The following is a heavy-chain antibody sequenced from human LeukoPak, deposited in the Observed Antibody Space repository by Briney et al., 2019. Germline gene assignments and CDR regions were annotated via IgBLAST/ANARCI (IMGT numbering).Heavy chain of an antibody. CDR3: ARRPIVITFGGVIIDYYYYYYMDV. J-gene: IGHJ6*03. Sequence: SETLSLTCAVYGGSFSGYYWSWIRQPPGKGLEWIGEINHSGSTNYNPSLKSRVTISVDTSKNQFSLKLSSVTAADTAVYYCARRPIVITFGGVIIDYYYYYYMDVWGKGTTVTISS. D-gene: IGHD3-16*02. CDR2: INHSGST. CDR1: GGSFSGYY. V-gene: IGHV4-34*01.